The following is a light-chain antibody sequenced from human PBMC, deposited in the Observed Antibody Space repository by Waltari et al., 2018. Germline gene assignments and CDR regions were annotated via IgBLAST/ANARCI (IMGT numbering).Light chain of an antibody. V-gene: IGLV1-40*01. J-gene: IGLJ3*02. CDR2: GTS. Sequence: QSVLTQPPSVSGAPGQRVTISCTGSSSNIGAGYDVHWYQHLPGTAPKLLIYGTSNRPSGVPDRFAGSKFGTSASLAITGLQAEDEADYYCQSYDSSLSGSVFGGGTKLTVL. CDR1: SSNIGAGYD. CDR3: QSYDSSLSGSV.